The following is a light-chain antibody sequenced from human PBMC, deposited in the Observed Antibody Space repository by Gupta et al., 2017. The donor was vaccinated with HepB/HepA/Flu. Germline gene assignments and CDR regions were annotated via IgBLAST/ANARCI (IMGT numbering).Light chain of an antibody. CDR2: KAS. CDR3: QQDNSYPYT. CDR1: QSINSR. J-gene: IGKJ2*01. Sequence: DIQMTQSPSTLSASVGDRVTITCRASQSINSRLAWYQQKPGKAPKLLIYKASSLESGVPSRFSGSGSGTDFTFTISSLQPDDFATYYCQQDNSYPYTFGQGTKLEIK. V-gene: IGKV1-5*03.